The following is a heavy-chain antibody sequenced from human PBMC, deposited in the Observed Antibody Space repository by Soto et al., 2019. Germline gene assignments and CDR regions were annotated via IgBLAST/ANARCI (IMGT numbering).Heavy chain of an antibody. CDR2: IDTSGGT. V-gene: IGHV4-4*07. CDR3: ARGGQDFWSGPFDY. Sequence: SETLSLTCTVSGGSISNYYCNWIRQPAGKGLEWIRRIDTSGGTNYNPSLKSRVTMSVDTSKQEFSLKLSSVTAADTALYYCARGGQDFWSGPFDYWGRGALVTVSS. J-gene: IGHJ4*02. CDR1: GGSISNYY. D-gene: IGHD3-3*01.